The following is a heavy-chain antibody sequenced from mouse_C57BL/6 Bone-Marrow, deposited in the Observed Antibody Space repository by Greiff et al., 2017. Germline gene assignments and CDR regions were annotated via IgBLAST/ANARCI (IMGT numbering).Heavy chain of an antibody. CDR1: GYTFTDYY. CDR2: IYPGSGNT. CDR3: ASYYSNYAY. J-gene: IGHJ3*01. Sequence: VQLQQSGAELVRPGASVKLSCKASGYTFTDYYINWVKQRPGQGLEWIARIYPGSGNTYYNEKFKGKATLTAEKSSSTAYMQLSSLTSEDSAVYFCASYYSNYAYWGQGTLVTVSA. V-gene: IGHV1-76*01. D-gene: IGHD2-5*01.